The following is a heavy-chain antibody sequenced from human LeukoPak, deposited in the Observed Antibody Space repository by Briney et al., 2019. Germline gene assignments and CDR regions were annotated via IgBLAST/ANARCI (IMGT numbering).Heavy chain of an antibody. CDR1: GFTFSSYS. Sequence: PGGSLRLSCAASGFTFSSYSMNWVRQAPGKGLEWVSSIGSSSSYIYYADSVKGRFTISRDNAKNSLYLQMNSLRAEDTAVYYCARGGSYYYGMDVWGQGTTVTVSS. D-gene: IGHD1-26*01. CDR2: IGSSSSYI. CDR3: ARGGSYYYGMDV. J-gene: IGHJ6*02. V-gene: IGHV3-21*01.